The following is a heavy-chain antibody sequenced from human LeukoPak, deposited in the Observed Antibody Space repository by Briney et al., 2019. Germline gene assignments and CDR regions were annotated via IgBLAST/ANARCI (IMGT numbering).Heavy chain of an antibody. CDR3: ARGNGWVCSSTSCYNWFDP. CDR2: IYYSGST. V-gene: IGHV4-59*01. D-gene: IGHD2-2*01. J-gene: IGHJ5*02. Sequence: SETLSLTCTVSGGSISSYYWSWIRQPPGKGLEWIGYIYYSGSTNYNPSLKSRVTISVDTSKNQFSLKLSSVTAADTAVYYCARGNGWVCSSTSCYNWFDPWGQGTPVTVSS. CDR1: GGSISSYY.